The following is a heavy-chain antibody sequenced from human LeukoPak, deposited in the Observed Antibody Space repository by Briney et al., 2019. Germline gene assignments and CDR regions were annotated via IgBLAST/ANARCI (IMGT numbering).Heavy chain of an antibody. Sequence: PGGSLRLSCAASGFTLRSYDMHWVRQVTGKGLEWVSAIGISGDTHYPGSVKGRFTISRENAKNSLYLQMNSLTAGDTAVYYCARGGIQVSGIDEIDYWGQGTLVTVSS. CDR3: ARGGIQVSGIDEIDY. CDR2: IGISGDT. D-gene: IGHD6-13*01. J-gene: IGHJ4*02. V-gene: IGHV3-13*01. CDR1: GFTLRSYD.